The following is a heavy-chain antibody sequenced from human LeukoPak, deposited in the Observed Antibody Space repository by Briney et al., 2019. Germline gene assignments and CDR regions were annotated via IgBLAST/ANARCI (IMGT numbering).Heavy chain of an antibody. CDR3: ARETSSCTNFYYYGMDV. CDR2: IYSSGST. CDR1: GVSISSYY. V-gene: IGHV4-4*07. D-gene: IGHD2-2*02. J-gene: IGHJ6*02. Sequence: SETLSLTCTVSGVSISSYYLSWIRQAPGKGLEWIGRIYSSGSTNYTPSLKSRETMSVDTSKNQFSLKLSSVTAAETAVYYCARETSSCTNFYYYGMDVWGQGTTVTVSS.